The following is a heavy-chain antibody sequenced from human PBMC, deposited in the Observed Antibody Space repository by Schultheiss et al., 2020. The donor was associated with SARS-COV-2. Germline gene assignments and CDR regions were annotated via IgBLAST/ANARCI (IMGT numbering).Heavy chain of an antibody. D-gene: IGHD3-3*01. Sequence: GGSLRLSCAASGFTFTSYAMTWVRQAPGKGLEWVSAISGSGGSTYYADSVKGRFTISRDNSKNTLYLQMNSLRAEDTAVYYCAKKPQITIFGVIDYWGQGTLVTVSS. V-gene: IGHV3-23*01. CDR1: GFTFTSYA. CDR2: ISGSGGST. J-gene: IGHJ4*02. CDR3: AKKPQITIFGVIDY.